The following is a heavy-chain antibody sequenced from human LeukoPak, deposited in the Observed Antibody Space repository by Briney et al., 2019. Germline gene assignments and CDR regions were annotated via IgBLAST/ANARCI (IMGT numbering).Heavy chain of an antibody. V-gene: IGHV4-4*08. D-gene: IGHD3-22*01. CDR1: GGSMFSYY. J-gene: IGHJ2*01. CDR2: VYSKGMT. Sequence: AETLSLTCSVSGGSMFSYYWNWIRQSPGKGLEWIGFVYSKGMTTYNPSLRSRGTISIATSRNQFSLRLTSVTAADTATYYCTRRAYYDSSGYNPTAGYFDLWGRGTLVTVSS. CDR3: TRRAYYDSSGYNPTAGYFDL.